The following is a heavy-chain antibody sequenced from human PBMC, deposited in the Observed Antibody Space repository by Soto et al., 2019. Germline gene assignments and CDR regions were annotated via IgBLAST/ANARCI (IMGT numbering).Heavy chain of an antibody. Sequence: SETLSLTCTVSGGSISSDSDYWGWIRQRPGKGLEWIGSIYYRGSIYYSGRTYYNPSLKSRVTISVDTSENQFSLKLSSVSAADTAVYYCVRRRDFMVRGIQYAFDIWGQGTWDTVS. CDR1: GGSISSDSDY. D-gene: IGHD3-10*01. J-gene: IGHJ3*02. CDR2: GSIYYSGRT. CDR3: VRRRDFMVRGIQYAFDI. V-gene: IGHV4-61*05.